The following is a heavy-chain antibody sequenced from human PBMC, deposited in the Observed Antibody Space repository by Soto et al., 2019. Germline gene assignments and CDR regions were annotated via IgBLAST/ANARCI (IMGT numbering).Heavy chain of an antibody. CDR2: LSCSSYYI. J-gene: IGHJ4*02. CDR3: VSHSLDVSRWTIDY. D-gene: IGHD6-19*01. V-gene: IGHV3-21*03. CDR1: GFTFSTYS. Sequence: EVQLVESGGGLVKPGGSLRLSCAASGFTFSTYSMNWVRQAPGKGLEWVSSLSCSSYYIYYSASVRGRFSISRDYAKSSRHLQTNSWRGAGRAVDYLVSHSLDVSRWTIDYWGLGTL.